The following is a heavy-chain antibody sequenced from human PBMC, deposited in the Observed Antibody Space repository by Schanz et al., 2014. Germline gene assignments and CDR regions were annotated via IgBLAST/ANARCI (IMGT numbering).Heavy chain of an antibody. CDR3: ARLDSSSWYPRY. V-gene: IGHV3-23*04. Sequence: VQLVESGGGVVQPGRSLRLSCAASGFTFSSYTMNWVRQAPGKGLEWVSAISGSGGSTVYADSVKGRFTISRDNSKNALYLQMDSLRAEDTAVYYCARLDSSSWYPRYWGQGTLVTVSS. D-gene: IGHD6-13*01. CDR2: ISGSGGST. CDR1: GFTFSSYT. J-gene: IGHJ4*02.